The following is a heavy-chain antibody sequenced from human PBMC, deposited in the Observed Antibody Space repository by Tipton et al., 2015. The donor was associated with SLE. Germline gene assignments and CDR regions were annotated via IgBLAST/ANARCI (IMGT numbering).Heavy chain of an antibody. Sequence: LRLSCTVSGGSISSSSYYWGWIRQPPGKGLEWIGSIYYSGSTYYNPSLKSRVTISVDTSKNQFSLKLSSVTAADTAVYYCASQLAAAGTWSYWGQRTLVTVSS. CDR1: GGSISSSSYY. CDR3: ASQLAAAGTWSY. CDR2: IYYSGST. V-gene: IGHV4-39*01. J-gene: IGHJ4*02. D-gene: IGHD6-13*01.